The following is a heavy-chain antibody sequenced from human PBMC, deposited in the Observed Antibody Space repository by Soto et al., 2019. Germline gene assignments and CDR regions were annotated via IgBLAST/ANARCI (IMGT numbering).Heavy chain of an antibody. J-gene: IGHJ4*02. CDR3: AREWDYYDSSGYYDY. Sequence: LSLTCSVSGVTMSYGGYSWSWIRQAPGKGLEWVAVISYDGSNKYYADSVKGRFTISRDNSKNTLYLQMNSLRAEDTAVYYCAREWDYYDSSGYYDYWGQGTLVTVS. V-gene: IGHV3-30-3*01. CDR1: GVTMSYGGYS. CDR2: ISYDGSNK. D-gene: IGHD3-22*01.